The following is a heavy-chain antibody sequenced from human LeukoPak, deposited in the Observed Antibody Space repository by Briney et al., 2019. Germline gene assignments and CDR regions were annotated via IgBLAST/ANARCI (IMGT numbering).Heavy chain of an antibody. CDR1: GGSISSYY. J-gene: IGHJ4*02. D-gene: IGHD5-18*01. CDR3: ARGHTAMVVGPLDY. CDR2: IYYSGST. V-gene: IGHV4-59*01. Sequence: SETLSLTCTVSGGSISSYYWSWIRQPPGKGLEWIGYIYYSGSTNYNPSLKSRVTISVDTSKNQFSLKLSSVTAADTAVYYCARGHTAMVVGPLDYWGQGTLVTVSS.